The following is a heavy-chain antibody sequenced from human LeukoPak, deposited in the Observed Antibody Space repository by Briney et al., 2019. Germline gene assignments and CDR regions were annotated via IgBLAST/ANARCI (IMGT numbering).Heavy chain of an antibody. J-gene: IGHJ4*02. Sequence: GGSLRLSCAVSGVTFSSYRMSWVRQAPGKGLEWVSSISTSSSSKYYADSVKGRFTISRDNAKNSLYLQMNSLRAEDTAIYYCTRVGYIDEGIDYWGQGTLVTVSS. CDR1: GVTFSSYR. CDR3: TRVGYIDEGIDY. CDR2: ISTSSSSK. V-gene: IGHV3-21*06. D-gene: IGHD5-24*01.